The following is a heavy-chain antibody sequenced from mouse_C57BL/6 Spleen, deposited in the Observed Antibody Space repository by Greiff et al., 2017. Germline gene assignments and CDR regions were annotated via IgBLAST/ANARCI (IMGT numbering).Heavy chain of an antibody. D-gene: IGHD1-1*01. CDR1: GYTFTDYE. CDR2: IDPETGGT. V-gene: IGHV1-15*01. CDR3: TKRGDYGGWFAY. Sequence: VQGVESGAELVRPGASVTLSCKASGYTFTDYEMHWVKQTPVHGLEWIGAIDPETGGTAYNQKFKGKAILTADKSSSTAYMELRSLTSEDSAVYYCTKRGDYGGWFAYWGQGTLVTVSA. J-gene: IGHJ3*01.